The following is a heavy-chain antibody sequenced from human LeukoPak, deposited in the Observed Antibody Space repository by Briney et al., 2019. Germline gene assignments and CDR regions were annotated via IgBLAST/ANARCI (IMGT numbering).Heavy chain of an antibody. CDR1: GGSFSGYY. CDR3: ARGGGGSSMYYYYYYMDV. D-gene: IGHD1-26*01. J-gene: IGHJ6*03. CDR2: INHSGST. Sequence: SETLSLTCAVYGGSFSGYYWSRIRQPPGKGLEWIGEINHSGSTNYNPSLKSRVTISVDTSKNQFSLELSSVTAADTAVYYCARGGGGSSMYYYYYYMDVWGKGTTVTVSS. V-gene: IGHV4-34*01.